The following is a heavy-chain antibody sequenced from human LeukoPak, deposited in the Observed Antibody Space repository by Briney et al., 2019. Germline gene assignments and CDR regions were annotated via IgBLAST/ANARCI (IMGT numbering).Heavy chain of an antibody. V-gene: IGHV3-15*01. CDR3: TTGTLLNYYYYGMDV. CDR2: IKSKTDGGTT. D-gene: IGHD3-10*01. J-gene: IGHJ6*04. Sequence: GGSLRLSCAASGFTFSNAWMSWARQAPGKGLEWVGRIKSKTDGGTTDYAAPVKGRFTISRDDSKNTLYLQMNSLKTEDTAVYYCTTGTLLNYYYYGMDVWGKGTTVTVSS. CDR1: GFTFSNAW.